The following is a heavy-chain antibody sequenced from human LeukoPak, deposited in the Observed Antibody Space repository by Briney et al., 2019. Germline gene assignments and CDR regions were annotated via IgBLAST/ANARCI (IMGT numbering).Heavy chain of an antibody. Sequence: GGSLRLSCAASGFTFSSYAMSWVRQAPGKGLEWVSAISGSGSSTYYADSVKGRFTISRDNSKNTLHLQMNSLRAEDTAVYYCAKDGAGSSWLYYFDYWGQGTLVTVSS. V-gene: IGHV3-23*01. CDR1: GFTFSSYA. CDR2: ISGSGSST. CDR3: AKDGAGSSWLYYFDY. J-gene: IGHJ4*02. D-gene: IGHD6-13*01.